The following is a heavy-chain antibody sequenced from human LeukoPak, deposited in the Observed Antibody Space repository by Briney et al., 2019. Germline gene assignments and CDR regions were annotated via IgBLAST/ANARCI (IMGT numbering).Heavy chain of an antibody. J-gene: IGHJ4*02. CDR3: ARFEGYQLLAIDF. D-gene: IGHD2-2*01. CDR2: INPNSGGT. Sequence: GASVKVSCKASGYTFIGYYIHWVRQAPGQGLEWMGWINPNSGGTKYAQKFQGRVTVTRDTSISTIYMEMSRLRSDDTAIYYCARFEGYQLLAIDFWGQGTLVTVSS. V-gene: IGHV1-2*02. CDR1: GYTFIGYY.